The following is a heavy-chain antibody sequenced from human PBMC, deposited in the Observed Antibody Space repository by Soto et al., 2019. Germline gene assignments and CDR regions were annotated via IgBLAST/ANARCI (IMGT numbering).Heavy chain of an antibody. CDR3: AKDEGYCSGGSCYTDSGGDY. J-gene: IGHJ4*02. CDR1: GFTFSSYG. Sequence: QVQLVESGGGVVQPGRSLRLSCAASGFTFSSYGMHWVRQAPGKGLEWVAVISYDGSNKYYADSVRGRFTISRDNSKNTMFLEMNSLRAEGTAVYYCAKDEGYCSGGSCYTDSGGDYWGQGTLVTVSS. V-gene: IGHV3-30*18. CDR2: ISYDGSNK. D-gene: IGHD2-15*01.